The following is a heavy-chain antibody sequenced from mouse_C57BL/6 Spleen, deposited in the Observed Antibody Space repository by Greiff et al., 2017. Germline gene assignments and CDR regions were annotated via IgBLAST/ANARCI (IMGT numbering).Heavy chain of an antibody. Sequence: EVQLVESGGGLVQPGGSLSLSCAASGFTFTDYYMSWVRQPPGKALEWLGFIRNKANGYTTEYSASVKGRFTISRDNSQSILYLQMNALRAEDSATYYCARYTTGTGDYYAMDYWGQGTSVTVSS. CDR3: ARYTTGTGDYYAMDY. J-gene: IGHJ4*01. D-gene: IGHD4-1*01. CDR1: GFTFTDYY. CDR2: IRNKANGYTT. V-gene: IGHV7-3*01.